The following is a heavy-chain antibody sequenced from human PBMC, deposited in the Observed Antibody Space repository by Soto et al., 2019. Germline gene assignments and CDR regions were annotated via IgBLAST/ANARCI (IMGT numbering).Heavy chain of an antibody. CDR1: GGSISSYY. J-gene: IGHJ6*02. D-gene: IGHD2-15*01. CDR3: ARRVVVAATAYYYGMDV. Sequence: SETLSLACTVSGGSISSYYWSWIRQPPGKGLEWIGYIYYSGSTNYSPSLKSRVTISVYTSKNLFSLKLSSVTAADTAVYFCARRVVVAATAYYYGMDVWGQGTTVTVSS. V-gene: IGHV4-59*01. CDR2: IYYSGST.